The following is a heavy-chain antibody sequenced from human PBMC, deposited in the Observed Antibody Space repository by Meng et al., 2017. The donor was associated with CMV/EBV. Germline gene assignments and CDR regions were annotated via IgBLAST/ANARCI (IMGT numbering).Heavy chain of an antibody. D-gene: IGHD6-6*01. CDR1: GYTFTSYY. V-gene: IGHV1-46*01. CDR3: ARDGAGHHLRIAARSTGGMDV. J-gene: IGHJ6*02. CDR2: INPSGGST. Sequence: ASVKVSCKASGYTFTSYYMHWVRQVPGQGLEWMGIINPSGGSTSYAQKLQGRVTMTRDTSTSTVYMELSSLRSEDTAVYYCARDGAGHHLRIAARSTGGMDVWGQGTTVTVSS.